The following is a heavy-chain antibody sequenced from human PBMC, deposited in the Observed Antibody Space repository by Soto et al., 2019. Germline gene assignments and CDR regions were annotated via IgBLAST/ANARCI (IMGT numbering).Heavy chain of an antibody. CDR1: GGSISSYD. J-gene: IGHJ4*02. CDR2: IYYSGST. CDR3: ASIYDFWSGYLDY. D-gene: IGHD3-3*01. Sequence: QVQLQESGPGLVKPSETLSLTCTVSGGSISSYDWSWIRQPPGKGLEWIGYIYYSGSTNYNPSLKSRVYISVDTSKNHFSLKLSSVTAADTGVYYCASIYDFWSGYLDYWGQGTLVTVSS. V-gene: IGHV4-59*01.